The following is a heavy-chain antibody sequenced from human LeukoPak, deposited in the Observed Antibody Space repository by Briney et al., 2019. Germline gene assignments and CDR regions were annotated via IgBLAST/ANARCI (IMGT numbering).Heavy chain of an antibody. Sequence: GRSLRLSCAASGFTFSSYGMHWVRQAPGKGLEWVAVIWYGGSNKYYADSVKGRFTISRDNSKNTLYLQMNSLRAEDTAVYYCAKDGGSYFSAFDIWGQGTMVTVSS. CDR2: IWYGGSNK. D-gene: IGHD1-26*01. CDR3: AKDGGSYFSAFDI. V-gene: IGHV3-30*18. J-gene: IGHJ3*02. CDR1: GFTFSSYG.